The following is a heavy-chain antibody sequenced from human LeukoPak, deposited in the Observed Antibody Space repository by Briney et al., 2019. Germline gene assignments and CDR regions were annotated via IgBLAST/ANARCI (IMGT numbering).Heavy chain of an antibody. Sequence: GGSLRLSCAAPGFSFDDYTIHWVRQAPGKGLEWVSLISGDGGSTFYADSVKGRFTISRDNSKNSLYLQMSSLRSGDTALYYCARESDSSGWYDSWGQGTLVTVSS. CDR2: ISGDGGST. J-gene: IGHJ5*01. D-gene: IGHD3-22*01. V-gene: IGHV3-43*02. CDR3: ARESDSSGWYDS. CDR1: GFSFDDYT.